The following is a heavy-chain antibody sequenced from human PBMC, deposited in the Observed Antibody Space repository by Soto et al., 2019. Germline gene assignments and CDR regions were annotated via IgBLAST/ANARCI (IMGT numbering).Heavy chain of an antibody. J-gene: IGHJ4*02. Sequence: GGSLRLSCAASGFTFDDYAMHWVRQAPGKGLEWVSGISWNSGSIGYADSVKGRFTISRDNAKNSLYLQMNSLRAEDTALYYCAKDIAPEKSLYYYGSGSYLDWGQGTLVTVSS. CDR1: GFTFDDYA. CDR2: ISWNSGSI. D-gene: IGHD3-10*01. CDR3: AKDIAPEKSLYYYGSGSYLD. V-gene: IGHV3-9*01.